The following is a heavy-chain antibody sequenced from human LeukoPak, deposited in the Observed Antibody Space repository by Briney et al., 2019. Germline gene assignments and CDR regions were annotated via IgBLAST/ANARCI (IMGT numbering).Heavy chain of an antibody. V-gene: IGHV3-23*01. CDR2: ISGSGGST. J-gene: IGHJ4*02. CDR1: GFTFSSYA. CDR3: AKVHDSSGYYIYPPSHYFDY. D-gene: IGHD3-22*01. Sequence: GGSLRLSCAASGFTFSSYAMSWVRQAPGKVLEWVSAISGSGGSTYYADSVKGRFTISRDNSKNTLYLQMNSLGAEDTAVYYCAKVHDSSGYYIYPPSHYFDYWGQGTLVTVSS.